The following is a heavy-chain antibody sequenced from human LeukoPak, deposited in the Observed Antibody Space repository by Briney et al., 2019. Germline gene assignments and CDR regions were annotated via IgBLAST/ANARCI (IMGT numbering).Heavy chain of an antibody. CDR1: GFTFSSYA. Sequence: PGGSLRLSCAASGFTFSSYAMSWVRQAPGKGLECVSAISGSGASTYYADSVKGRFTISRDNSKNTLYLQMNSLRAEDTAVYYCAKAGYYYYYMDVWGKGTTATVSS. CDR2: ISGSGAST. D-gene: IGHD3-10*01. J-gene: IGHJ6*03. V-gene: IGHV3-23*01. CDR3: AKAGYYYYYMDV.